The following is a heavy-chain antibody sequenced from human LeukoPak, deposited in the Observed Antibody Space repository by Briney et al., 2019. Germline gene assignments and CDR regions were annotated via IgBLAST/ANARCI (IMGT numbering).Heavy chain of an antibody. CDR2: IYTSGST. J-gene: IGHJ4*02. Sequence: SETLSLTCTVSGGSISSGSYYWSWIRQPAGKGLEWIGRIYTSGSTNYNPSRKSRVTISVDTSKTQLSLRLNSVTAADTAVYYCARDWGRNTPFDYWGQGTLVTVSS. CDR3: ARDWGRNTPFDY. D-gene: IGHD3-16*01. CDR1: GGSISSGSYY. V-gene: IGHV4-61*02.